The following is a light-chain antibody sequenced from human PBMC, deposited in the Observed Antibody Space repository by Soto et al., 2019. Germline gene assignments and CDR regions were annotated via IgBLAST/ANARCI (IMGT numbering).Light chain of an antibody. CDR3: QQADSIPLT. CDR1: QSISRY. V-gene: IGKV1-39*01. CDR2: SAS. Sequence: DIQMTQAPSSLSASVGDRVTITCRASQSISRYLNWYQQKPGKAPNLLIYSASSLEGGVPSRFSGGGSGTDFTLTITSLQPEAFATYYCQQADSIPLTFGGGTKVEIK. J-gene: IGKJ4*01.